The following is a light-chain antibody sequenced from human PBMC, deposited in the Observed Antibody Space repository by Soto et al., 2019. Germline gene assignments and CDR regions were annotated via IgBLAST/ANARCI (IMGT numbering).Light chain of an antibody. CDR2: ANR. CDR3: HSYDSSLRGSL. Sequence: QSVLTQPPSVSAAPGQRVTISCTGSSSNIGAGYDVHWYQHLPGTAPKLLIYANRGRPSGVPDRFSGSKSGTSASLGITGVQDEDESDYYCHSYDSSLRGSLFGGGTQLTVL. V-gene: IGLV1-40*01. J-gene: IGLJ2*01. CDR1: SSNIGAGYD.